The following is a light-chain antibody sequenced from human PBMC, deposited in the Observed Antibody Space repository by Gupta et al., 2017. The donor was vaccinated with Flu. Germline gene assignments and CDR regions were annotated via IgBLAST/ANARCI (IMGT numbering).Light chain of an antibody. J-gene: IGKJ4*01. V-gene: IGKV3-11*01. CDR1: QSVSSY. CDR3: QQRSNWPLA. CDR2: DAS. Sequence: PATLSVSPGERATLSCRASQSVSSYLAWYQQKPGQTPRLLIYDASNRATGIPARFSGSGSGTDFTLTISSLEPEDFAVYYCQQRSNWPLAFGGGTKVEIK.